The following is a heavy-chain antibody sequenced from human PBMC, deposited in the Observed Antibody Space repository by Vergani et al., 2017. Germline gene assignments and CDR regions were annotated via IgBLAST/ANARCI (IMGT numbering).Heavy chain of an antibody. CDR2: INPNSGGT. Sequence: QVQLVQSGAEVKKPGASVKVSCKASGYTFTGYYMHWARQAPGQGLEWMGWINPNSGGTNYAQKFQGRVTMTRDTSISTAYMELSRLRSDDTAVYYCARVRGITIFGVVTSDFDYWGQGTLVTVSS. CDR1: GYTFTGYY. D-gene: IGHD3-3*01. V-gene: IGHV1-2*02. CDR3: ARVRGITIFGVVTSDFDY. J-gene: IGHJ4*02.